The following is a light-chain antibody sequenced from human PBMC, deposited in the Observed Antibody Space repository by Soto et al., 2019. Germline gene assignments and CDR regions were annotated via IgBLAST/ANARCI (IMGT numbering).Light chain of an antibody. J-gene: IGKJ1*01. CDR3: QQSNSYSQT. CDR2: KAS. V-gene: IGKV1-5*03. CDR1: QTISNW. Sequence: QMTPFPSTLSASVRDRGTIPGRASQTISNWLAWYQKKPGQDPEIMIYKASTLESGVPSRFSCSGSGTEFNLTIRRLQTEDCATYEGQQSNSYSQTFGQWTKVDIK.